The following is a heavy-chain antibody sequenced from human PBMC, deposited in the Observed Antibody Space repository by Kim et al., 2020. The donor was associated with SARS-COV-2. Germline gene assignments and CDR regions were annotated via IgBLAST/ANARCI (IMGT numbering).Heavy chain of an antibody. CDR1: GFTFSSYA. D-gene: IGHD3-9*01. Sequence: GGSLRLSCAASGFTFSSYAMSWVRQAPGKGLEWVSAISGSGGSTYYADSVKGRFTISRDNSKNTLYLQMNSLRAEDTAVYYCAKDNIRYFDWLLSYWGQGTLVTVAS. V-gene: IGHV3-23*01. J-gene: IGHJ4*02. CDR2: ISGSGGST. CDR3: AKDNIRYFDWLLSY.